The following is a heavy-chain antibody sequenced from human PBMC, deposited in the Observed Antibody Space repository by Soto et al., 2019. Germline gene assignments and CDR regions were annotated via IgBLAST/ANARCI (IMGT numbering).Heavy chain of an antibody. CDR2: IYYSGST. CDR1: GGSISSGDYY. Sequence: QVQLQESGPGLVKPSQTLSLTCTVSGGSISSGDYYWSWIRQPPGKGLEWIGYIYYSGSTYYNPSLKSRVTTSVDTCYIHSSLKLSSVPAAATAVYYCARADIWFGDLVGVGWFDTWGQGTLVTFSS. V-gene: IGHV4-30-4*01. D-gene: IGHD3-10*01. CDR3: ARADIWFGDLVGVGWFDT. J-gene: IGHJ5*02.